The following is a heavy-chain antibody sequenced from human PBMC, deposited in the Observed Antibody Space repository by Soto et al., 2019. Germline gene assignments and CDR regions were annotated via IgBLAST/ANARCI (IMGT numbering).Heavy chain of an antibody. CDR2: ISGSGDST. V-gene: IGHV3-23*01. J-gene: IGHJ4*02. CDR1: GFTFSSYA. D-gene: IGHD6-13*01. CDR3: ARRGPGTYFDY. Sequence: EVQLLDSGGGLVQPGGSLRLSCAASGFTFSSYAMNWVRQAPGKGLEWVSVISGSGDSTYYAESVKGRFTIYRDNSKNTLYLQMNSLRTKDTAVYYCARRGPGTYFDYWGQGTLVTVSS.